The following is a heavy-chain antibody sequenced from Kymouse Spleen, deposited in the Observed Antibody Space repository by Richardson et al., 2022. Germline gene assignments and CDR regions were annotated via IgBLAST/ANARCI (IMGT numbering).Heavy chain of an antibody. Sequence: QVQLQQWGAGLLKPSETLSLTCAVYGGSFSGYYWSWIRQPPGKGLEWIGEINHSGSTNYNPSLKSRVTISVDTSKNQFSLKLSSVTAADTAVYYCARGGYYYGSGSRWGYFDYWGQGTLVTVSS. V-gene: IGHV4-34*01. J-gene: IGHJ4*02. CDR3: ARGGYYYGSGSRWGYFDY. CDR2: INHSGST. D-gene: IGHD3-10*01. CDR1: GGSFSGYY.